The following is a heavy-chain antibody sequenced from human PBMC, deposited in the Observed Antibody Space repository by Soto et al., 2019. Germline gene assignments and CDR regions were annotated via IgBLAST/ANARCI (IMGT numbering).Heavy chain of an antibody. V-gene: IGHV1-3*01. J-gene: IGHJ5*02. D-gene: IGHD3-22*01. CDR2: INAGNGNT. CDR1: GYTFTSYA. CDR3: ARAYSGYYYRYNWFDP. Sequence: ASVKVSCKASGYTFTSYAMHWVRQAPGQRLEWMGWINAGNGNTKYSQKFQGRVTITRDTSASTAYMELSSLRSEDTAVYYCARAYSGYYYRYNWFDPWGQGTLVTSPQ.